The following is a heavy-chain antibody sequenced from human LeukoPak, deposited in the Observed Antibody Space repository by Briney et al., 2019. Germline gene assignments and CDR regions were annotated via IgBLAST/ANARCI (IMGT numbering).Heavy chain of an antibody. Sequence: GGSLRLSCAASGFTFSSYWMSWVRQAPGKGLEWVANIKQDGSEKYYVDSVKGRFTISRDNAKNSLYLQMNSLRAEDTAVYYCARDRGWRFGGLSPEMNYWGQGTLVTVSS. J-gene: IGHJ4*02. D-gene: IGHD3-10*01. CDR2: IKQDGSEK. CDR1: GFTFSSYW. CDR3: ARDRGWRFGGLSPEMNY. V-gene: IGHV3-7*03.